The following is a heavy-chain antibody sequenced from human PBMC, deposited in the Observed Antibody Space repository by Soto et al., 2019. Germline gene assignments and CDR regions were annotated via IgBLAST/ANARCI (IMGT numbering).Heavy chain of an antibody. CDR2: IIPILGIA. CDR3: AREDAEITIFGVVIMYAFDI. Sequence: SVKVSCKASGGTFSSYTISCVRQAPGQGLEWMGRIIPILGIANYAQKFQGRVTITADKSTSTAYMELSSLRSEDTAVYYCAREDAEITIFGVVIMYAFDIWGQGTMVTVSS. D-gene: IGHD3-3*01. V-gene: IGHV1-69*04. CDR1: GGTFSSYT. J-gene: IGHJ3*02.